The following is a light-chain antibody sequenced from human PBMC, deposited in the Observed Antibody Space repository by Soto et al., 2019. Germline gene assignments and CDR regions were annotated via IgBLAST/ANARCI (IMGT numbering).Light chain of an antibody. CDR1: QSVLYSSNNKNY. CDR2: WAS. CDR3: QQYYTTPWT. V-gene: IGKV4-1*01. Sequence: DIVMTQSPDSLAVSLGERATINCKSSQSVLYSSNNKNYLAWYQQKPGQPPKALIYWASTRESGVPDRFSGSGSGTDFTLTISSLQAEDVAVSYCQQYYTTPWTFGQRTKVDIK. J-gene: IGKJ1*01.